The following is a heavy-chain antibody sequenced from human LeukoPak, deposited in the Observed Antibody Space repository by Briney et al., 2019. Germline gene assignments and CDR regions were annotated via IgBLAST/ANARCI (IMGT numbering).Heavy chain of an antibody. CDR1: GYTFTSYY. D-gene: IGHD3-9*01. Sequence: ASVKVSCKASGYTFTSYYMHWVRQAPGQGLEWMGIINPSGGSTSYAQKFQGRVTMTRDTSTSTVYMELSSLRSEDTAVYYCARAGGYDILTGYTYYYYGMDVWGQGTTVTVSS. CDR3: ARAGGYDILTGYTYYYYGMDV. J-gene: IGHJ6*02. V-gene: IGHV1-46*01. CDR2: INPSGGST.